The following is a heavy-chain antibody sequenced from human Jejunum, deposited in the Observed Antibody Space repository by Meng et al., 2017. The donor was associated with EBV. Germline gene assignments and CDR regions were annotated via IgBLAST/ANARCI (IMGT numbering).Heavy chain of an antibody. CDR1: GDTFTRYY. Sequence: QGQVVRSGAKLKKTGASVKVSCKVSGDTFTRYYMHWVRQAPGQGLEWMGIINPTGDSTTYAEKFQGRLTMTRDTSTTTAYMELSSLRSEDTAVYYCAGGMTIRQNWFDPWGQGTLVTVSS. CDR2: INPTGDST. V-gene: IGHV1-46*01. CDR3: AGGMTIRQNWFDP. J-gene: IGHJ5*02. D-gene: IGHD5-24*01.